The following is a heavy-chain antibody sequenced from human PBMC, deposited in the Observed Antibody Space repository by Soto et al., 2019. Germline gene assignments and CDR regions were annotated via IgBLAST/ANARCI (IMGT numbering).Heavy chain of an antibody. CDR1: GYSFTSYW. V-gene: IGHV5-10-1*04. CDR3: ARLRYCSSTSCIDAFDI. J-gene: IGHJ3*02. Sequence: GESLKISCKGSGYSFTSYWISWVRQMPGKGLEWMGRIDPSDSYTNYSPSFQGQVTISADKSISTAYLQWSSLKASDTAMYYCARLRYCSSTSCIDAFDIWGQGTMVTVSS. D-gene: IGHD2-2*01. CDR2: IDPSDSYT.